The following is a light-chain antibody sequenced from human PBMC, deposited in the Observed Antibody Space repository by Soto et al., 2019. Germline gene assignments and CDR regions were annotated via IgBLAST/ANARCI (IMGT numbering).Light chain of an antibody. CDR1: SSDVGGYNY. CDR2: DVS. V-gene: IGLV2-11*01. CDR3: CSSVGSYNSV. J-gene: IGLJ3*02. Sequence: QSALTQPRSVSGSPGQSVTISCTGTSSDVGGYNYVSWYQQHPGKAPKLMIYDVSKRPSGVPDRFSGSKSGNTASLTISGLQAEDEADDYCCSSVGSYNSVFGGGTKLTVL.